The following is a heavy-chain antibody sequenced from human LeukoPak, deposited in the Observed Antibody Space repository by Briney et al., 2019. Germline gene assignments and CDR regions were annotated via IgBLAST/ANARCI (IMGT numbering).Heavy chain of an antibody. CDR3: AREYYYGSGSYYNVGPLDYYYYYMDV. Sequence: SETLPLTCTVSGGSISSSSYYWGWIRQPPGKGLEWIGEINHSGSTNYNPSLKSRVTISVDTSKNQFSLKLSSVTAADTAVYYCAREYYYGSGSYYNVGPLDYYYYYMDVWGKGTTVTISS. CDR2: INHSGST. J-gene: IGHJ6*03. D-gene: IGHD3-10*01. CDR1: GGSISSSSYY. V-gene: IGHV4-39*07.